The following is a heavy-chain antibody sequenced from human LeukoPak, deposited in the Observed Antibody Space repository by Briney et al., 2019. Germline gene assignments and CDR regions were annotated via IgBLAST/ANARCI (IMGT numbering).Heavy chain of an antibody. CDR1: GYTFTSFG. D-gene: IGHD3-10*01. V-gene: IGHV1-18*01. Sequence: ASVKVSCKASGYTFTSFGISWVRQAPGQGLEWMGWISAYNGNTNYAQKLQGRVTMTTDTSTSTAYMELRSLRSDDTAVYYCAGDPSGYYYGSGTLIPRSLDYWGQGTLVTVSS. CDR2: ISAYNGNT. CDR3: AGDPSGYYYGSGTLIPRSLDY. J-gene: IGHJ4*02.